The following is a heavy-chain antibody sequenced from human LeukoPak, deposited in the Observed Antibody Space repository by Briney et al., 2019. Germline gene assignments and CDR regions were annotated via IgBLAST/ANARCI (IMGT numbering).Heavy chain of an antibody. V-gene: IGHV4-34*01. CDR3: ARGLLGVVVVPLFGFDY. Sequence: PSETLSLTCAVYGGSFSGYYWSWIRQPPGKGLEWIGEINHSGSINYNPSLKSRVTISVDMSKNQFSLKLSSMTAADTAVYYCARGLLGVVVVPLFGFDYWGQGGLVTVSS. CDR1: GGSFSGYY. CDR2: INHSGSI. D-gene: IGHD2-15*01. J-gene: IGHJ4*02.